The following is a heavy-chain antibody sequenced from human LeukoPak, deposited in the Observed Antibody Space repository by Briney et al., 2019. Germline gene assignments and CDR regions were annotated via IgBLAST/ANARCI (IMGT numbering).Heavy chain of an antibody. V-gene: IGHV3-21*01. J-gene: IGHJ4*02. CDR3: ARDGGGITMIVVPDY. CDR1: GFTFSSYS. Sequence: GGSLRLSCAASGFTFSSYSMNWVRQAPGKGLEWVSSISSNRSYIYYADSVKGRFTISRDNAKNSLYLQMNSLRAEDTAVYYCARDGGGITMIVVPDYWGQGTLVTVSS. CDR2: ISSNRSYI. D-gene: IGHD3-22*01.